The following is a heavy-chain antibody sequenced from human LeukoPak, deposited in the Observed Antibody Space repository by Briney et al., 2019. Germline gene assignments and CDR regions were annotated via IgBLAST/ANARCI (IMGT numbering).Heavy chain of an antibody. CDR1: GYSFSDYT. Sequence: ASVKVSCKASGYSFSDYTIHWVRQAPGQGLEWMGWMNPNRGDTKYPWKFEGRVTLTRDTSINTAYMELIRLRSDDTAVYYCTRDSGSYYGWFDPWGQGTLVTVSS. J-gene: IGHJ5*02. V-gene: IGHV1-2*02. CDR2: MNPNRGDT. CDR3: TRDSGSYYGWFDP. D-gene: IGHD1-26*01.